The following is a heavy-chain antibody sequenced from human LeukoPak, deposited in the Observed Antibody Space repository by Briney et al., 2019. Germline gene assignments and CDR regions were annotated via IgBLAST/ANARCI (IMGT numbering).Heavy chain of an antibody. J-gene: IGHJ4*02. V-gene: IGHV3-23*01. CDR1: GFTFSTYA. CDR3: AGGFLGGTDQYFDS. Sequence: GGSLRLPCAASGFTFSTYAMNWVRQAPAKGLEWVSTIGGGGPTTDYADSVKDRFTISRDNSKNTLYLQMNSLRAEDTAVYFCAGGFLGGTDQYFDSWGQGTLVTVSS. CDR2: IGGGGPTT. D-gene: IGHD6-19*01.